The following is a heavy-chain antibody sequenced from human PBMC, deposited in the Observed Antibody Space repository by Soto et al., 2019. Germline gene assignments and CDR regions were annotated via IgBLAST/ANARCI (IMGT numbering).Heavy chain of an antibody. V-gene: IGHV4-30-4*01. Sequence: QVQLLESGPGLVKPSQTLSLTCTVSGGSISRDDFYWSWIRQPPGKGLEWIGYIYYSGSTYYNPSLKSRVSISVDTSKSQFSLKLTSVTAADTAVYYCVRDRGGQLDYGDSFHYGLDVWGQGTTVTVSS. CDR3: VRDRGGQLDYGDSFHYGLDV. CDR2: IYYSGST. J-gene: IGHJ6*02. D-gene: IGHD4-17*01. CDR1: GGSISRDDFY.